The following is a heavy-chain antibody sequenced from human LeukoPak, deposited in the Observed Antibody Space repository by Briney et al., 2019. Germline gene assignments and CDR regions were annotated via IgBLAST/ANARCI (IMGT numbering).Heavy chain of an antibody. D-gene: IGHD2-2*01. CDR2: ISYEGSNK. CDR3: ARVVECSSTNCYWGSRLLDAFDI. CDR1: GFTFSSYG. Sequence: GGSLRLSCAASGFTFSSYGMHWVRQAPGKGLEWVAVISYEGSNKYYADSVKGRFTISRDNSKNTLYLQMNSLRAEDTAVYYCARVVECSSTNCYWGSRLLDAFDIWGQGTMVTVSS. V-gene: IGHV3-30*19. J-gene: IGHJ3*02.